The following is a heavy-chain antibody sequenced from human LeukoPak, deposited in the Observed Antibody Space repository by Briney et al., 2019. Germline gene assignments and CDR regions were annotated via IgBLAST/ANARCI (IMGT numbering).Heavy chain of an antibody. CDR3: ARGGISGYVY. J-gene: IGHJ4*02. D-gene: IGHD5-12*01. V-gene: IGHV4-34*01. Sequence: SETLSLTCAVYGGSFSGYYWSWIRQPPGKGLEWIGEINHSGSTNYNPSLKSRVTISVDTSKNQFSLKLSSVTAADTAVYYCARGGISGYVYWDQGTLVTVSS. CDR1: GGSFSGYY. CDR2: INHSGST.